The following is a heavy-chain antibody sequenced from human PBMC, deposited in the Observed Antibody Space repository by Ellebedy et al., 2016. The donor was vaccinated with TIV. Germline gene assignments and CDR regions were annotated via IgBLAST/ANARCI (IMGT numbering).Heavy chain of an antibody. V-gene: IGHV3-23*01. Sequence: GGSLRLXCAASGFTFSSYAMSWVRHAPGKGLEWVSAISGSGGSTYYADSVKGRFTISRDNSKNTLYLQMNSLRAEDTAVYYCAKLGGDIAAAGTDIDYWGQGTLVTVSS. CDR1: GFTFSSYA. CDR3: AKLGGDIAAAGTDIDY. D-gene: IGHD6-13*01. J-gene: IGHJ4*02. CDR2: ISGSGGST.